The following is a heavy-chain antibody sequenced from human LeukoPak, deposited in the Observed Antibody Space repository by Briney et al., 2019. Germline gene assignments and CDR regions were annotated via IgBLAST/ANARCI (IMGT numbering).Heavy chain of an antibody. J-gene: IGHJ4*01. D-gene: IGHD3-16*01. CDR3: ARGRRILGGPENAGDFFDY. CDR2: INTNTGNP. CDR1: GYTFSSFT. Sequence: ASVKVSCKASGYTFSSFTMSWVRQVPGQGLELMGWINTNTGNPTYAQGFTGRYVFSLDTSVSTAYLQISGLNPDDTAVYYCARGRRILGGPENAGDFFDYWGQGTLVIVSS. V-gene: IGHV7-4-1*02.